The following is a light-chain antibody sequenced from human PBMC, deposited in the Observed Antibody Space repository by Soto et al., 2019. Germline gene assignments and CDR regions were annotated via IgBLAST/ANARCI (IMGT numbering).Light chain of an antibody. CDR3: SSYANNNTRV. Sequence: QSVLTQPASVSGSPGQSITISCTGTSSDVGAYNYVSWYQQYPGKAPKVMIFDVSSRPSGVSNRFSGSKSGNTASLTISGLQAEDEGDYYCSSYANNNTRVFGGGTQLTVL. V-gene: IGLV2-14*01. CDR1: SSDVGAYNY. CDR2: DVS. J-gene: IGLJ3*02.